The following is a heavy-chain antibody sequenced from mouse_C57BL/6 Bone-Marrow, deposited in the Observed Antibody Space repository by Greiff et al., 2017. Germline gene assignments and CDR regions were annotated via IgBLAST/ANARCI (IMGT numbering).Heavy chain of an antibody. CDR1: GFTFSDYY. J-gene: IGHJ1*03. CDR2: INYDGSST. CDR3: ARDNYDYDWYFDV. D-gene: IGHD2-4*01. V-gene: IGHV5-16*01. Sequence: EVKVVESEGGLVQPGSSMKLSCTASGFTFSDYYMAWVRQVPEKGLEWVANINYDGSSTYYLDSLKSRFIISRDNAKNILYLQMSSLKSEDTATYYCARDNYDYDWYFDVWGTGTTVTVSS.